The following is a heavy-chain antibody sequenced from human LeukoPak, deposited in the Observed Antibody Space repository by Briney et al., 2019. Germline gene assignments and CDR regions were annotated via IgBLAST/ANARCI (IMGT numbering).Heavy chain of an antibody. Sequence: GESLKISCQGSGYSFSNYWSGWVRQMPGKGLEWMGMIFPSDPDTRYGPSFQGQVTISADKSIGTAYLQWSSLKASDTAMYYCARKTDNSFDYWGQGTLVTASS. J-gene: IGHJ4*02. CDR1: GYSFSNYW. CDR2: IFPSDPDT. V-gene: IGHV5-51*01. CDR3: ARKTDNSFDY.